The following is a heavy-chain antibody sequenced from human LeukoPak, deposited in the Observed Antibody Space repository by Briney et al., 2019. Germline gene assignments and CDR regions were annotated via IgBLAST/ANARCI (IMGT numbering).Heavy chain of an antibody. CDR3: ARGREGSI. CDR1: GYTFTGYY. V-gene: IGHV1-2*06. CDR2: INPNSGGT. Sequence: AASVKVSCKASGYTFTGYYMHWVRQAPGQGLEWMGRINPNSGGTNYAQKFQGRVTMTRDTSTSTVYMELSSLRSEDTAVYYCARGREGSIWGQGTLVTVSS. J-gene: IGHJ4*02. D-gene: IGHD3-10*01.